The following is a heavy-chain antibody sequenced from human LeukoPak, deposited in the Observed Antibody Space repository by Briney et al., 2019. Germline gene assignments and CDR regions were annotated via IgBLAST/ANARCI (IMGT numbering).Heavy chain of an antibody. D-gene: IGHD3-10*01. J-gene: IGHJ4*02. CDR2: ISGSGSIK. Sequence: GGSLRLSRAASGFTFSSYSINWVRQAPGKGLEWVSFISGSGSIKYYADSVKGRFTISRDNAKNSLYLQMNSLRDEDTAVYYCARDGIWFGEPDYWGQGTLVTVSS. CDR3: ARDGIWFGEPDY. V-gene: IGHV3-48*02. CDR1: GFTFSSYS.